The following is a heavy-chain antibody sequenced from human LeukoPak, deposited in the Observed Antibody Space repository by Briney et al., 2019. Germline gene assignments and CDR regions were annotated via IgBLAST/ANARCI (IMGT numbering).Heavy chain of an antibody. CDR1: GDSVSSNSAA. CDR3: ARDLGDSSGYYYPHAFDI. V-gene: IGHV6-1*01. J-gene: IGHJ3*02. CDR2: TYYRSKWYN. Sequence: SQTLSLTCAISGDSVSSNSAAWNWVRQSPSRGLEWLGRTYYRSKWYNDYAVSVKSRITINPDTSKNQFSLQQNSVTPEDTAVYYCARDLGDSSGYYYPHAFDIWGQGTMVTVSS. D-gene: IGHD3-22*01.